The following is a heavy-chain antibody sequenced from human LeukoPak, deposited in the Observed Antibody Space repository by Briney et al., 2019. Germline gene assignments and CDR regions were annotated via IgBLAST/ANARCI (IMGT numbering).Heavy chain of an antibody. V-gene: IGHV1-18*01. Sequence: GASVKVSCKASGYTFTSYGISWVRQAPGQGLEWMGWISAYNGNANYAQNLQGRITMATDTSTSTAYMELTSLRSVDTAVYYCARDYYYDSSGYVDYWGQGTLVTVSS. CDR3: ARDYYYDSSGYVDY. CDR2: ISAYNGNA. J-gene: IGHJ4*02. D-gene: IGHD3-22*01. CDR1: GYTFTSYG.